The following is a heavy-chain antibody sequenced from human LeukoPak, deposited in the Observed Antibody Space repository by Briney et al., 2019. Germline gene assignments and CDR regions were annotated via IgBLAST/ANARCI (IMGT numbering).Heavy chain of an antibody. CDR1: GGSISSSSYY. Sequence: SETLSLTCTVSGGSISSSSYYWGWIRQPPGKGLEWIGRIYYSGSTYYNPSLKSRVTISVDTSKNQFSVKLSSVTAADTAVYYCASAYGDYHRPVLRYYYMDVWGKGTTVTVSS. CDR3: ASAYGDYHRPVLRYYYMDV. J-gene: IGHJ6*03. D-gene: IGHD4-17*01. V-gene: IGHV4-39*07. CDR2: IYYSGST.